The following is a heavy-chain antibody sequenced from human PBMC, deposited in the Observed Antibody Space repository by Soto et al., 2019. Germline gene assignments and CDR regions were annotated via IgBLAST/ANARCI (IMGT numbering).Heavy chain of an antibody. CDR3: ARVTTYLDY. V-gene: IGHV3-11*01. CDR2: ISNTGNTI. J-gene: IGHJ4*02. CDR1: GFTFSDNY. Sequence: GGSLRLSCAASGFTFSDNYMSWIRQAPGKRLEWVSYISNTGNTIYYADSVKGRFTISRDNAKNSLYLQMNSLRAEDTAVYYCARVTTYLDYWGQGTLVTVSS.